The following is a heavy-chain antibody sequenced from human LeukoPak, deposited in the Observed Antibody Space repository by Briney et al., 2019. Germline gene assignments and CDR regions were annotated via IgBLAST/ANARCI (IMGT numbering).Heavy chain of an antibody. V-gene: IGHV3-21*01. J-gene: IGHJ4*02. Sequence: GGSLRLSCAASGFTFSSYSMNWVRQAPGKGLEWVSSISSSSSYIYYADSVKGRFTISRDNAKNSLYLQMNSLRAKDTAVYYCARGPNTKNYYDSSGYYYGDYWGQGTLVTVSS. CDR1: GFTFSSYS. CDR2: ISSSSSYI. D-gene: IGHD3-22*01. CDR3: ARGPNTKNYYDSSGYYYGDY.